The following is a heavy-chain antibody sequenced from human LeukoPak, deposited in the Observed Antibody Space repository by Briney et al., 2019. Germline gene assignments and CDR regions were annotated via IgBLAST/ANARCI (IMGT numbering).Heavy chain of an antibody. V-gene: IGHV3-21*01. CDR1: GFTFSSYT. D-gene: IGHD5/OR15-5a*01. CDR3: AKGAPLVS. J-gene: IGHJ5*02. Sequence: PGGSLRLSCAASGFTFSSYTMNWVRQAPGKGLEWVSCISSSSSYIYYADSVKGRFTISRDNSKNTLYLQMNSLRAEDTAVYYCAKGAPLVSWGQGTLVTVSS. CDR2: ISSSSSYI.